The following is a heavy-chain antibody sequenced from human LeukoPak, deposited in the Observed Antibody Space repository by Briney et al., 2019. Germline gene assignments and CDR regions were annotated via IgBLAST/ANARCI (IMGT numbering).Heavy chain of an antibody. D-gene: IGHD4-17*01. J-gene: IGHJ4*02. CDR3: AKHSTTVTTDYFDY. V-gene: IGHV3-23*01. Sequence: GGSLRLSCAASEFTFSSYSMNWVRQAPGKGLEWVSAVSGSGGSTYYADSVKGRFTISRDNSKNTLYLQMNSLRAEDTAVYYCAKHSTTVTTDYFDYWGQGTLVTVSS. CDR1: EFTFSSYS. CDR2: VSGSGGST.